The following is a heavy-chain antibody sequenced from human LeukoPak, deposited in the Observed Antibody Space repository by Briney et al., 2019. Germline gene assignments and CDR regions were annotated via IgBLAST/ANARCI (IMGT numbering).Heavy chain of an antibody. D-gene: IGHD1-26*01. CDR2: ISHSGTT. CDR3: EREGDILGATIDS. J-gene: IGHJ4*02. V-gene: IGHV4-38-2*02. CDR1: DYSISSGYF. Sequence: SETLSLTCVASDYSISSGYFWGWIRRPPGKGLEWIGSISHSGTTYYNPSFKSRVTISLDTSKNQFSLKLKSVTAADAAFYYCEREGDILGATIDSWGQGTLVTVSS.